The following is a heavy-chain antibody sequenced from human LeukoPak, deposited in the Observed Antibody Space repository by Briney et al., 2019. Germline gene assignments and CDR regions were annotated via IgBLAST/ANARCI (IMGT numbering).Heavy chain of an antibody. V-gene: IGHV4-59*08. J-gene: IGHJ4*02. Sequence: PSETLSLTCTVSGGSINSYYWSWIRQPPGKGLECIGHIYYTGSTNYNPSLQSRVSISVDTSKNQFSLKLSSVTAADTAVYYCARHVGGSYGPLFDYWGQGTLVTVSS. CDR3: ARHVGGSYGPLFDY. D-gene: IGHD1-26*01. CDR2: IYYTGST. CDR1: GGSINSYY.